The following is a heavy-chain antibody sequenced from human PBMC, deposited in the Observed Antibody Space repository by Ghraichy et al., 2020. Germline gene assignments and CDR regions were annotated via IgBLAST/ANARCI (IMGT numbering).Heavy chain of an antibody. Sequence: GGSLRLSCAASGFTFSRYWMHWVRQVPGKGLVWVSSINSEESRTTYADSVKGRFTISGDNAKNTLYLQMNSLRPEDTAVYYCVRDLEGSFDYWGQGPLITVSP. D-gene: IGHD2-15*01. J-gene: IGHJ4*02. CDR2: INSEESRT. CDR3: VRDLEGSFDY. CDR1: GFTFSRYW. V-gene: IGHV3-74*03.